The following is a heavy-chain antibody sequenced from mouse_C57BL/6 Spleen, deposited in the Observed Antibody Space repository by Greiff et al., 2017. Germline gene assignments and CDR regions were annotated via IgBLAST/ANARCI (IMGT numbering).Heavy chain of an antibody. J-gene: IGHJ2*01. D-gene: IGHD1-1*01. V-gene: IGHV1-54*01. CDR1: GYAFTNYL. CDR3: ARDTTVVADY. CDR2: INPGSGGT. Sequence: VKLQESGAELVRPGTSVKVSCKASGYAFTNYLIEWVKQRPGQGLEWIGVINPGSGGTNYNEKFKGKATLTADKSSSTAYMQLSSLTSEDSAVYFCARDTTVVADYWGQGTTLTVSS.